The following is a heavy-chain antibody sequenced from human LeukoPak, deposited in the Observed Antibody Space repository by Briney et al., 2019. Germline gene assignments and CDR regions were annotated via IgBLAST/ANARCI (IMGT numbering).Heavy chain of an antibody. CDR2: INPNSGGT. D-gene: IGHD5-18*01. CDR3: ARDQTMGIQLWLLSYFDY. J-gene: IGHJ4*02. CDR1: GYTFTGYY. V-gene: IGHV1-2*02. Sequence: VASVKVSCKASGYTFTGYYIHWARQAPGQGLEWMGWINPNSGGTNYAQRFQGRVTMTRDTSISTAYMELSRLRSDDTAVYYCARDQTMGIQLWLLSYFDYWGQGTLVTVSS.